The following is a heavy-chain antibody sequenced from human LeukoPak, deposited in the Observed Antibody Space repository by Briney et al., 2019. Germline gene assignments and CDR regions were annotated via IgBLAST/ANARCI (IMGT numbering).Heavy chain of an antibody. J-gene: IGHJ4*02. D-gene: IGHD3-3*01. V-gene: IGHV1-69*05. CDR2: IIPVFGTA. CDR3: ASSSITIFGVVIYGGFDY. Sequence: ASVKVSCKASGGTFSSYAISWVRQAPGQGLEWMGRIIPVFGTANYAQKFQGRVTITTDESTSTAYMELSSLRSEDTAVYYCASSSITIFGVVIYGGFDYWGQGTLVTVPS. CDR1: GGTFSSYA.